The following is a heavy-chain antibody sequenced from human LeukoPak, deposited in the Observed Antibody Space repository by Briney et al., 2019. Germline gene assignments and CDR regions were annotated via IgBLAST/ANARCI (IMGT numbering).Heavy chain of an antibody. D-gene: IGHD6-13*01. Sequence: SETLSLTCTVSGGSISSYYWSWIRQPPGKGLEWIGYIYYSGSTNYNPSLKSRVTISVDTSKNQFSLKLSSVTAADTAVYYCARKAGYSSSWRRLGGVYNWFDPWGQGTLVTVSS. J-gene: IGHJ5*02. V-gene: IGHV4-59*08. CDR1: GGSISSYY. CDR2: IYYSGST. CDR3: ARKAGYSSSWRRLGGVYNWFDP.